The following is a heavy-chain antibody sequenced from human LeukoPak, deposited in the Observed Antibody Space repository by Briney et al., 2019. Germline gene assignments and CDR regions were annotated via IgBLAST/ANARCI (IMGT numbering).Heavy chain of an antibody. CDR3: ARYVGYGSGKYYFDY. Sequence: SETLSLTCTVSGGSVSSTTYYWSWIRQPPGQGLEWIASINYSGSTYYNPSLKSRVTISVDTSENQFSLRLSSVTAADTAVYYCARYVGYGSGKYYFDYWGQGTLVTVSS. CDR1: GGSVSSTTYY. J-gene: IGHJ4*02. V-gene: IGHV4-39*01. D-gene: IGHD3-10*01. CDR2: INYSGST.